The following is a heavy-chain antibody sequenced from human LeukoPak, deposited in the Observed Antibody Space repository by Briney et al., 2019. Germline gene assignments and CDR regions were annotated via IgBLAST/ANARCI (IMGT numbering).Heavy chain of an antibody. CDR2: ISYDGSNK. Sequence: GGSLRLSCAPSGFTFDSYGIHWVRQAPGKGLEWVAGISYDGSNKYFGGSVKGRFTISRDNSRNTVYLQMNSLRIEDTGMYYCAKVWREDHISGRYRGFHHSSQGTLVTVSS. V-gene: IGHV3-30*18. CDR1: GFTFDSYG. CDR3: AKVWREDHISGRYRGFHH. J-gene: IGHJ4*02. D-gene: IGHD3-16*02.